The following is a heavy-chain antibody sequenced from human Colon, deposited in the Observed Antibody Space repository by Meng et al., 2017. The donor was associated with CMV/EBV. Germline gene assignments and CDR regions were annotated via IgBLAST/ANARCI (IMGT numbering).Heavy chain of an antibody. D-gene: IGHD3-10*01. V-gene: IGHV4-4*07. CDR2: VYISGNT. Sequence: QLRDPGPGLFQPSQTLSLTCTVSVASITSYDWSWIRQPAGKGLEWIGLVYISGNTNYNPSLKSRVTMSIATSKNQLSLNIRSVTAVDTAVYYCARDSNLSGLAYWGQGTLVTVSS. CDR3: ARDSNLSGLAY. CDR1: VASITSYD. J-gene: IGHJ4*02.